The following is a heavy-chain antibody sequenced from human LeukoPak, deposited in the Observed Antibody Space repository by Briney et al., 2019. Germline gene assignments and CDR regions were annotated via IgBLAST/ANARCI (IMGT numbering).Heavy chain of an antibody. Sequence: QSGGSLRLSCAASGFTFSSYAMSWVRQPPGKGLEWVSAISGSGGSTYYADSVKGRFTISRDNSKNTPYLQMNSLRADDTAVYYCAKALVVTGYYYYYMDVWGKGTTVTVSS. J-gene: IGHJ6*03. D-gene: IGHD4-23*01. V-gene: IGHV3-23*01. CDR1: GFTFSSYA. CDR3: AKALVVTGYYYYYMDV. CDR2: ISGSGGST.